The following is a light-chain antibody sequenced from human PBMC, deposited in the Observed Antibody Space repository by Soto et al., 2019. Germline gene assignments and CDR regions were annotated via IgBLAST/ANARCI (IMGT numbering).Light chain of an antibody. CDR3: QQYYNYST. CDR1: QSISSW. CDR2: KAS. J-gene: IGKJ2*02. V-gene: IGKV1-5*03. Sequence: DIQMTQSPSTLSASVGDRVNITCRASQSISSWLAWYQQKPGKAPKLLIYKASSLESGVPSRFSGSGSGTEFTLTISSLQPDDFATYYCQQYYNYSTFGQGTKLEIK.